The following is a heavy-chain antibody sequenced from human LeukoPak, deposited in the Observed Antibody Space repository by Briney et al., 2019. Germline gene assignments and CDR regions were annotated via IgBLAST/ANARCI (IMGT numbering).Heavy chain of an antibody. Sequence: SETLSLTCTVSGGSISSYYWSWIRQPAGKGLEWIGRIYTSGSTNYNPSLKSRVTMSVDTSKNQFSLKLSSVTAADTAVYYCARVYEQQLVPKYFDLWGRGTLVTVSS. V-gene: IGHV4-4*07. CDR2: IYTSGST. D-gene: IGHD6-13*01. CDR1: GGSISSYY. CDR3: ARVYEQQLVPKYFDL. J-gene: IGHJ2*01.